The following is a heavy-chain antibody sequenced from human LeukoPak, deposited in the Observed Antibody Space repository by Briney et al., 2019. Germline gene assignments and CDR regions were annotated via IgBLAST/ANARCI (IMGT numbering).Heavy chain of an antibody. CDR1: GFTFSRYA. Sequence: PGGSLRLSCAASGFTFSRYAMSWVRQAPGKGLEWVSAISDSGGSTNYADSVKGRFTISRDNSKNTLYLQMNSLRAEDTAIYYXXKXYRDSSGAYYYMDVWGKGTTVTVSS. CDR3: XKXYRDSSGAYYYMDV. D-gene: IGHD3-22*01. CDR2: ISDSGGST. V-gene: IGHV3-23*01. J-gene: IGHJ6*03.